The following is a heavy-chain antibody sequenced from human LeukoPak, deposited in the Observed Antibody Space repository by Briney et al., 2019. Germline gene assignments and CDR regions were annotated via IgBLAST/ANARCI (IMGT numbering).Heavy chain of an antibody. Sequence: SETLSLTCTVSDFSVSSVYYWGWIRQPPGKGLEWIGSVYHGGTTYYNPSLKSRVAISVDTSKNQFSLKLTSVTAADTAMYYCARDYTNVWGSYRLYYFDYWGQGTLVTVSS. CDR3: ARDYTNVWGSYRLYYFDY. V-gene: IGHV4-38-2*02. CDR2: VYHGGTT. J-gene: IGHJ4*02. CDR1: DFSVSSVYY. D-gene: IGHD3-16*02.